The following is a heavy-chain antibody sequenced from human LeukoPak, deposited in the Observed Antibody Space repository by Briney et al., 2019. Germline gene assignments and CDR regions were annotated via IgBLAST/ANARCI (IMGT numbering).Heavy chain of an antibody. V-gene: IGHV1-18*01. CDR2: ISTYNGNT. CDR3: ARCSSGYLSTSYSDY. D-gene: IGHD3-22*01. CDR1: GYTFTSYG. Sequence: ASVKVSCKASGYTFTSYGISWVRQAPGQGLEWMGWISTYNGNTKYAQNLQGRVTMTTDTSTNTAYMELRSLRSDDTAVYFCARCSSGYLSTSYSDYWGQGTLVTVSS. J-gene: IGHJ4*02.